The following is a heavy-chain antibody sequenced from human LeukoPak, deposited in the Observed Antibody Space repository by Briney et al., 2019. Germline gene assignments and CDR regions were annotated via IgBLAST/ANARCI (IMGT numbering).Heavy chain of an antibody. CDR3: TTGNLITMVPGDYFYYYMDV. D-gene: IGHD3-10*01. J-gene: IGHJ6*03. Sequence: GGSLRLSCAASGFTFSNAWMNWVRQAPGKGLEWVGRIKSKTDGGTTDYAAPVKGRFTISRDDSKNTLYLQMNSLKTEDTAVYYCTTGNLITMVPGDYFYYYMDVGGKGTTVTVSS. V-gene: IGHV3-15*01. CDR2: IKSKTDGGTT. CDR1: GFTFSNAW.